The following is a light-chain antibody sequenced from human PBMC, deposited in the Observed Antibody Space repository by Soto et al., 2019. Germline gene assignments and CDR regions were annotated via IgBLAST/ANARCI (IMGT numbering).Light chain of an antibody. J-gene: IGKJ5*01. Sequence: EILLTQSPGTLSLSPGERATLSCMASQSVSSSYLAWYQQKPGQAPRLLIYDASSRATGIPDRFSGSGSGTDFTLTISSLDPEDSAVYYCQQRSNRPLTFGQGTRLEIK. CDR3: QQRSNRPLT. CDR2: DAS. V-gene: IGKV3D-20*02. CDR1: QSVSSSY.